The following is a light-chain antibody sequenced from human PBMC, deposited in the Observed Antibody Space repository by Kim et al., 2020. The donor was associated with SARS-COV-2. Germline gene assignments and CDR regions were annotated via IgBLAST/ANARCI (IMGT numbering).Light chain of an antibody. Sequence: ASVEDEVTTPGRDSRGITSYLAWYRQNPGKPPNLLFYGASALKRGVPSRFGGGGWGTNFILTISGLQPENFATYYCQQLNSYPPTFGGGTKVDIK. CDR3: QQLNSYPPT. CDR1: RGITSY. J-gene: IGKJ4*01. CDR2: GAS. V-gene: IGKV1-9*01.